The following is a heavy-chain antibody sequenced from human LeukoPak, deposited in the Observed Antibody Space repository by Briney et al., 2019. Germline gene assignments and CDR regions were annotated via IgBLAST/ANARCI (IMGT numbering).Heavy chain of an antibody. J-gene: IGHJ4*02. CDR2: ITGDCNYI. CDR1: GFTFSNYA. CDR3: ARERNFYYYDY. V-gene: IGHV3-21*01. Sequence: GGSLRFSCLASGFTFSNYAMTWVRQAPGKGLEWVSSITGDCNYIFYADSVKGRFTISRDNAQNSLFLELNSLRGEDTAVYYCARERNFYYYDYWGQGALVTVSS. D-gene: IGHD3-3*01.